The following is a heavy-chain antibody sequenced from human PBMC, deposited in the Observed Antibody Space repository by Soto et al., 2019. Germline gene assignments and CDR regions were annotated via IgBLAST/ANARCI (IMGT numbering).Heavy chain of an antibody. J-gene: IGHJ6*03. CDR1: GFTFSGSA. V-gene: IGHV3-73*01. CDR2: IRSKPNNYAT. D-gene: IGHD3-3*01. CDR3: SRQASDFWSGKPQYYMDV. Sequence: EVQLVESGGGLVHPGGSLKLSCAASGFTFSGSAMHWVRQASGKGLEWVGRIRSKPNNYATSYGASVKGRFTISRDDSKNTAYLQMNSLNTEDTAVYYCSRQASDFWSGKPQYYMDVWGKGTTGTVSS.